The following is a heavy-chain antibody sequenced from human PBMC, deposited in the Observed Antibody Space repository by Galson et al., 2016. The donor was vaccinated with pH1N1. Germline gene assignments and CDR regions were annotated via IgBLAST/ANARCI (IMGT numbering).Heavy chain of an antibody. CDR2: IKQDGSEK. D-gene: IGHD4-17*01. CDR3: ARDHDFGDSDPSHYYYGLDV. J-gene: IGHJ6*02. Sequence: SLRLSCATSGFTFSTYLMSWVRQAPGKGLEWVANIKQDGSEKFYVDSVKGRFTISRDNATKSLYLQMTSLRAEDTAVYYCARDHDFGDSDPSHYYYGLDVWGQGTTVTVSS. CDR1: GFTFSTYL. V-gene: IGHV3-7*01.